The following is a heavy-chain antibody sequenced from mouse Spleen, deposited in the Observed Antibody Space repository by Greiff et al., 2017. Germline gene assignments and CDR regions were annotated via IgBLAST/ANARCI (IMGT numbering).Heavy chain of an antibody. D-gene: IGHD2-4*01. J-gene: IGHJ4*01. CDR2: ISYSGST. V-gene: IGHV3-2*02. CDR1: GYSITSDYA. CDR3: ARRLDYAMDY. Sequence: ESGPGLVKPSQSLSLTCTVTGYSITSDYAWNWIRQFPGNKLEWMGYISYSGSTSYNPSLKSRISITRDTSKNQFFLQLNSVTTEDTATYYCARRLDYAMDYWGQGTSVTVSS.